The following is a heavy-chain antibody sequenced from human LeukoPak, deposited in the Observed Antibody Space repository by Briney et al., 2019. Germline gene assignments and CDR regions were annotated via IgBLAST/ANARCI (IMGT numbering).Heavy chain of an antibody. CDR3: ARDPGDCSSTSCLIDY. CDR1: GFTFSSYS. Sequence: GGSLRLSCAASGFTFSSYSMNWVRQAPGKGLEWVSSISSSSSYIYYADSVKGRFTISRDNAKNSLYLQMNSLRAEDTAVYYCARDPGDCSSTSCLIDYWGQGTLVTVSS. D-gene: IGHD2-2*01. V-gene: IGHV3-21*01. J-gene: IGHJ4*02. CDR2: ISSSSSYI.